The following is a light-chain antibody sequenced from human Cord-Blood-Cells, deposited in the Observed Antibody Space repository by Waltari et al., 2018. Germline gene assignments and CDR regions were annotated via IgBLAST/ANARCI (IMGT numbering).Light chain of an antibody. CDR2: AAS. Sequence: DIQLTQSPFSLSASVGDSVTLTCRASQSISSYLNWYQQKPGKDPKLLIYAASSLQSGVPSRFSGSGSGTDFTLTISSLQPEDFATYYCQQSYSTPVLTFGGGTKVEIK. J-gene: IGKJ4*01. CDR1: QSISSY. V-gene: IGKV1-39*01. CDR3: QQSYSTPVLT.